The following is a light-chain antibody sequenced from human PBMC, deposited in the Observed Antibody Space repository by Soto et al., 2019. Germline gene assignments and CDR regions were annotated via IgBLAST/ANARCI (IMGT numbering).Light chain of an antibody. Sequence: DIQMTQSPSTLSGSVGDRVTITCRASQTISSWLAWYQQKPGKAPKLLIYKASTLKSGVPSRFSGSGSATDFTLTISSLQPEDSATYYCQQYNSYPWTFGQGTKVDIK. V-gene: IGKV1-5*03. CDR3: QQYNSYPWT. CDR2: KAS. CDR1: QTISSW. J-gene: IGKJ1*01.